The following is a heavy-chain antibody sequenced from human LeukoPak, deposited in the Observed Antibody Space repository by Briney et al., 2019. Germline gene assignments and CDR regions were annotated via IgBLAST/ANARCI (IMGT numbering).Heavy chain of an antibody. CDR2: IYTSGST. CDR1: GGSISSYY. D-gene: IGHD1-1*01. J-gene: IGHJ6*03. V-gene: IGHV4-4*07. CDR3: ARCSTGTYYYYYYMDV. Sequence: NPSENLSLTCTVSGGSISSYYWSWIRQPAGKGLEWIGRIYTSGSTNYNPSLKSRVTMSVGTSKNQFSLKLSSVTAADTAVYYCARCSTGTYYYYYYMDVWGKGTTVTVSS.